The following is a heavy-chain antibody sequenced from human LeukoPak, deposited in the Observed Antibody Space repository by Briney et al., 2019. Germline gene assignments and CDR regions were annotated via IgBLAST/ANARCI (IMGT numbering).Heavy chain of an antibody. CDR1: GASISSSY. Sequence: SETLSLTCTVSGASISSSYWNWIRQPPGRRMEWIGFIAYTGSTTYNPSLKSRVTLALDASKDQFSLTLSSVTAADTAVYYCARQVFGEGDSDYLDSWGQGTLVTVSS. CDR2: IAYTGST. CDR3: ARQVFGEGDSDYLDS. D-gene: IGHD3-10*01. J-gene: IGHJ4*02. V-gene: IGHV4-59*08.